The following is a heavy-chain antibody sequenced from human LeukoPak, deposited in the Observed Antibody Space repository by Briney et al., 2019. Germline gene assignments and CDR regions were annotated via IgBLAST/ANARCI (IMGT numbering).Heavy chain of an antibody. CDR1: GFTFSSYT. Sequence: GGSLRLSCAASGFTFSSYTMHWVRQAPGKGLEWVSSISSSSSYIYYADSVKGRFTISRDNAKNTLFLQMNSLRAEDTAVYYCAKDRAQQLVLDFWGQGTLVTVSS. V-gene: IGHV3-21*04. D-gene: IGHD6-13*01. CDR2: ISSSSSYI. CDR3: AKDRAQQLVLDF. J-gene: IGHJ4*02.